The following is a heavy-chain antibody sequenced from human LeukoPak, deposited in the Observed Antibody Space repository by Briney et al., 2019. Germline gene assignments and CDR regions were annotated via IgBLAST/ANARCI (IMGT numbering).Heavy chain of an antibody. J-gene: IGHJ6*02. V-gene: IGHV4-61*02. CDR2: IYTSGST. CDR1: GGSISSGGYY. Sequence: SETLSLTCTVSGGSISSGGYYWSWIRQPAGKGLEWIGRIYTSGSTNYNPSLKSRVTMSVDTSKNQFSLKLSSVTAADTAVYYCARENNYGDYEYYYYGMDVWGQGTTVTVSS. CDR3: ARENNYGDYEYYYYGMDV. D-gene: IGHD4-17*01.